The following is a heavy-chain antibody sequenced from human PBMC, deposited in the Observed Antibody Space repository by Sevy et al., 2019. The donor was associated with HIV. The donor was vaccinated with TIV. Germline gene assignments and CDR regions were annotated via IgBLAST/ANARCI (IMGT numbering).Heavy chain of an antibody. CDR1: GFTFSTYW. V-gene: IGHV3-7*01. Sequence: GGCLRLSCAASGFTFSTYWMSWVRQAPGKGLEWVANIKQDGSDKNYMDSVKDRFTISRDNAKNSLYLQMSSLRAEDTAVNYCSNLSSPMPNSGWYDFFDHWGQGTLVTVSS. CDR3: SNLSSPMPNSGWYDFFDH. CDR2: IKQDGSDK. J-gene: IGHJ4*02. D-gene: IGHD6-19*01.